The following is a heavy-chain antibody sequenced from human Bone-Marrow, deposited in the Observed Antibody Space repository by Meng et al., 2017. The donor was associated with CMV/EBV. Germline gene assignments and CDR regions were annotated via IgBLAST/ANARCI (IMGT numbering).Heavy chain of an antibody. CDR1: GGTFSSYT. D-gene: IGHD5-24*01. J-gene: IGHJ6*02. CDR2: IIPILGIA. CDR3: ARAVEMATTPYYYGMDV. Sequence: SVKVSCKASGGTFSSYTISWVRQAPGQGLEWMGRIIPILGIANYAQKFQGRVTITADKSTSTAYMELSSLRSEDTAVYYCARAVEMATTPYYYGMDVWGQGTTVTVSS. V-gene: IGHV1-69*02.